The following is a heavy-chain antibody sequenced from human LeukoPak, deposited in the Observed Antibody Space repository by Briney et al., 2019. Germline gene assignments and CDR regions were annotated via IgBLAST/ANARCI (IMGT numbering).Heavy chain of an antibody. D-gene: IGHD3-10*01. CDR1: GDSISSGAYS. V-gene: IGHV4-30-2*01. CDR3: ARELWFANAPGSWLDP. CDR2: IFHTGST. J-gene: IGHJ5*02. Sequence: SETLSLTCVVSGDSISSGAYSWSWIRQPPGTGLEWIGYIFHTGSTFYNPSLKSRVTISVDNSKNQFSLRLSSVTAADTAVYYCARELWFANAPGSWLDPWGQGTLVIVSS.